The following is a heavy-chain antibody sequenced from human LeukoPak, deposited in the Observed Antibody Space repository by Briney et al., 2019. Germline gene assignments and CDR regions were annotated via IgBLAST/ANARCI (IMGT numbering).Heavy chain of an antibody. CDR2: INPNSGGT. CDR1: GYTFTGYY. V-gene: IGHV1-2*02. J-gene: IGHJ3*02. CDR3: ARAGDYYDSSGHHDAFDI. Sequence: ASVKVSYKASGYTFTGYYMHWVRQAPGQGLERMGWINPNSGGTNYAQKFQGRVTMTRDTSISTAYMELSRLRSDDTAVYYCARAGDYYDSSGHHDAFDIWGQGTMVTVSS. D-gene: IGHD3-22*01.